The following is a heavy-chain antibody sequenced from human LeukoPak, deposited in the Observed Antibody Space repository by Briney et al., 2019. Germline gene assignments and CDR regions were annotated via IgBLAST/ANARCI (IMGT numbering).Heavy chain of an antibody. CDR1: GFTFSSYE. D-gene: IGHD3-22*01. V-gene: IGHV3-48*03. Sequence: GGSLRLSCAAAGFTFSSYEMNWVRQAPGKGLEWVSYISSSGSTIYYADSVKGRFTISRDNAKNSLYLQMNSLRAEDTAVYYCARDSLYYYDSSGYQEAYYFDYWGQGTLVTVSS. J-gene: IGHJ4*02. CDR2: ISSSGSTI. CDR3: ARDSLYYYDSSGYQEAYYFDY.